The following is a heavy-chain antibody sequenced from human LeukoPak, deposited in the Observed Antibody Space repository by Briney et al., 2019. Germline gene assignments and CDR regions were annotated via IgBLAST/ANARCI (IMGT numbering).Heavy chain of an antibody. CDR1: GFIFSDYA. CDR3: AKGAVVLANHNWFDP. D-gene: IGHD2-21*01. CDR2: LSAGGSVT. Sequence: GGSLRLSCAASGFIFSDYAMSWVREAPGRGLEWVSSLSAGGSVTYYADSVRGPVSMSRDKSKNTLSLHMYSLRPDDTAVYYSAKGAVVLANHNWFDPWGQGTLVTVSS. J-gene: IGHJ5*02. V-gene: IGHV3-23*01.